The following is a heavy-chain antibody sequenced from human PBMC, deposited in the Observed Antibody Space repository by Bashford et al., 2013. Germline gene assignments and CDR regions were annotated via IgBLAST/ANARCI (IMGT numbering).Heavy chain of an antibody. J-gene: IGHJ6*02. CDR1: GGSISSGFYY. V-gene: IGHV4-31*03. D-gene: IGHD3-10*01. CDR2: IDYTGST. CDR3: ASLTTIRGVTLYYAMDV. Sequence: SETLSLTCTVSGGSISSGFYYWTWIRHHPGKGLEWVGYIDYTGSTYYNPSLKSRVTISVDTSKNQFSLKLSSLTAADTAVYYCASLTTIRGVTLYYAMDVVGPTGPRSPSP.